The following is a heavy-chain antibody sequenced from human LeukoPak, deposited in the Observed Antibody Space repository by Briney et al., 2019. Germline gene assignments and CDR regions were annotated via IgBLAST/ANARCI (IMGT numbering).Heavy chain of an antibody. CDR2: IYHSGST. CDR3: ASDSSYYYDSRGFDY. D-gene: IGHD3-22*01. Sequence: SQTLSLTCAVSGGSISSGGYSWSWIRQPPGKGLEWIGYIYHSGSTYYNPSLKSRVTISVDRSKNQFSLKLSSVTAADTAVYYCASDSSYYYDSRGFDYWGQGTLVTVSS. V-gene: IGHV4-30-2*01. J-gene: IGHJ4*02. CDR1: GGSISSGGYS.